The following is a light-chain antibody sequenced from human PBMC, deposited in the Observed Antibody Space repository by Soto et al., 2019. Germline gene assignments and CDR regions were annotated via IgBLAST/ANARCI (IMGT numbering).Light chain of an antibody. CDR3: SSYTSDNRSYV. J-gene: IGLJ1*01. CDR1: ASDVGLYDY. CDR2: EVN. V-gene: IGLV2-14*01. Sequence: QSALTQPASVSGSPGQSITISCTGTASDVGLYDYISWYQHHPGKAPKLMIFEVNNWPSGVSNRFSGSKSANTASLTISGLQAEDEAHYYCSSYTSDNRSYVFGTGTKVTVL.